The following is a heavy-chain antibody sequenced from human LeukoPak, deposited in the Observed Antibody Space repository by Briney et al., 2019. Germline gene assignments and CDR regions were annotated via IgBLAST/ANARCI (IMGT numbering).Heavy chain of an antibody. CDR2: IFPIFGTA. CDR1: GGTFSSYA. D-gene: IGHD3-22*01. Sequence: ASVKVSCKASGGTFSSYAISWVRQAPGQGLEWMGGIFPIFGTANYAQKFQGRVTITTDESTSTAYMELSSLRSEDTAVYYCARGAFYDSSGGGAFDIWGQGTMVTVSS. CDR3: ARGAFYDSSGGGAFDI. V-gene: IGHV1-69*05. J-gene: IGHJ3*02.